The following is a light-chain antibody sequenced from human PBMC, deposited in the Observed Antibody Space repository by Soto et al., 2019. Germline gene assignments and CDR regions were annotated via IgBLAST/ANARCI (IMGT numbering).Light chain of an antibody. CDR2: DAS. V-gene: IGKV1-5*01. CDR1: QTISNY. Sequence: DIQITQSPSTLSASVGDRVTITCRANQTISNYLAWYQQKPGKAPKLLISDASSLQSGVPSRFRGSGSGTEFTLTISSLQPADFATYCCQQHNSYPYTFGQGTKVDIK. CDR3: QQHNSYPYT. J-gene: IGKJ2*01.